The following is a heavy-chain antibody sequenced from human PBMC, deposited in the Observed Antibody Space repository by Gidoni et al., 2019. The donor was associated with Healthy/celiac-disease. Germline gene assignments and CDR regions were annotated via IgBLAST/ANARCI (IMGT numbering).Heavy chain of an antibody. D-gene: IGHD1-20*01. CDR2: IYWDDDK. V-gene: IGHV2-5*02. CDR1: GFSLSTSGVG. CDR3: AHRGTEDHITGTTYFDY. J-gene: IGHJ4*02. Sequence: QITLKESGPTLVKPTQTLTLTCTFSGFSLSTSGVGVGWIRQPPGKALEWLALIYWDDDKRYSPSLKSRLTITKDTPKNQVVLTMTNMDPVDTATYYCAHRGTEDHITGTTYFDYWGQGTLVTVSS.